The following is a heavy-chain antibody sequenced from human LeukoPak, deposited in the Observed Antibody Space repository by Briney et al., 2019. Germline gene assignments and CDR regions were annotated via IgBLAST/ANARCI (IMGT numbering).Heavy chain of an antibody. Sequence: GASLQISCEGSGFRFTSYWIGWVRQLRGKGLEWMGIIYPGDSDTRYSPSFQGQVTISADKSISTAYLQWSSLKASDTAMYYCARPGAAAGSFDYWGQGTLVTVSS. D-gene: IGHD6-13*01. J-gene: IGHJ4*02. CDR1: GFRFTSYW. V-gene: IGHV5-51*01. CDR2: IYPGDSDT. CDR3: ARPGAAAGSFDY.